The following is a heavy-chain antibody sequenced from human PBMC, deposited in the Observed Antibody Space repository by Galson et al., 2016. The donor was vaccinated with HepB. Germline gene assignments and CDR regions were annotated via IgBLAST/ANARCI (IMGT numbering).Heavy chain of an antibody. V-gene: IGHV3-21*01. Sequence: SLRLSCAASGFTFSSYSMNWVRQAPGKGLEWVASISSSRVYIYYADSVKGRFTISRDNAKNSLYLQMNSLRAEDTAVYYCARDFRGSRIRARDFDFWGQGTLVTVSS. CDR1: GFTFSSYS. J-gene: IGHJ4*02. D-gene: IGHD3-10*01. CDR2: ISSSRVYI. CDR3: ARDFRGSRIRARDFDF.